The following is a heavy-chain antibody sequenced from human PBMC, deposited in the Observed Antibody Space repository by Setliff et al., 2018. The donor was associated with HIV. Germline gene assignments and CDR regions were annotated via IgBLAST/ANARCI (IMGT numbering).Heavy chain of an antibody. CDR1: RGTFTTYA. CDR3: ARGKWEPRGYYYYMDV. J-gene: IGHJ6*03. CDR2: IIPILNVA. Sequence: SVKVSCKTSRGTFTTYAFSWVRQAPGQGLEWMGGIIPILNVAKYPQKFQGRVTITADESTSTAYMELSSLRSEDTAVYYCARGKWEPRGYYYYMDVWGKGTTVTVSS. V-gene: IGHV1-69*10. D-gene: IGHD1-26*01.